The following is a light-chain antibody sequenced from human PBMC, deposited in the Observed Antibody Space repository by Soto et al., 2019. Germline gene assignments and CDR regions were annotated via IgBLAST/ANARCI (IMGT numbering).Light chain of an antibody. CDR3: KQYNSYSLT. Sequence: DIQMTQSPSTLSESVGDRVTITCRASQSISSCLAWYQQKPGKAPKLLIYDASSWESGVPSRFSGSGSGTEFTLTISSLQPDDFAAYYCKQYNSYSLTFGQGTKVEIK. J-gene: IGKJ1*01. V-gene: IGKV1-5*01. CDR2: DAS. CDR1: QSISSC.